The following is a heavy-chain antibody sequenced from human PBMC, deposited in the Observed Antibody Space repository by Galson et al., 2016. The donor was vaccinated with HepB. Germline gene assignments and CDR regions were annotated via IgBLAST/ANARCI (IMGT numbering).Heavy chain of an antibody. D-gene: IGHD5-18*01. CDR2: ISGSGGST. J-gene: IGHJ4*02. CDR1: GFTVGNNY. CDR3: AKAIQLWGFYYFDY. V-gene: IGHV3-23*01. Sequence: SLRLSCAASGFTVGNNYMSWVRQAPGKGLEWVSAISGSGGSTYYADSVKGRFTISRDNSKNTLYLQMNSLRAEDTAVYYCAKAIQLWGFYYFDYWGQGTLVTVSS.